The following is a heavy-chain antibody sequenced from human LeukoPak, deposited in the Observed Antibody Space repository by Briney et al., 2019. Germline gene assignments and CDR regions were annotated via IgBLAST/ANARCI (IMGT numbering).Heavy chain of an antibody. D-gene: IGHD3-3*01. V-gene: IGHV4-34*01. Sequence: SSETLSLPSAMYSDSFSGYYWSWIRQPPGKGLEWLGEINRGASTNYNPSLKSRVTISVDTSKNQFSLKLSSVTAADTAVYYCARGSITIFGVGDYYYYGMDVWGQGTTVTVSS. J-gene: IGHJ6*02. CDR2: INRGAST. CDR1: SDSFSGYY. CDR3: ARGSITIFGVGDYYYYGMDV.